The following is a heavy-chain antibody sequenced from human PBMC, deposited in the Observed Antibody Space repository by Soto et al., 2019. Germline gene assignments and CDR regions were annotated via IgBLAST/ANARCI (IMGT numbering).Heavy chain of an antibody. CDR3: ARGRGYSYGPYYFDY. Sequence: QVPLQESGPGLVKPSQTLSLTCTVSGGSISSEGYYWSWFRQLPGKGLEWIGDIYYSGTTYHNPSLRSRLTISGEASKNQFSLKLSSVTDADTALYYCARGRGYSYGPYYFDYWGQGTLVTVSS. CDR1: GGSISSEGYY. J-gene: IGHJ4*02. D-gene: IGHD5-18*01. CDR2: IYYSGTT. V-gene: IGHV4-31*03.